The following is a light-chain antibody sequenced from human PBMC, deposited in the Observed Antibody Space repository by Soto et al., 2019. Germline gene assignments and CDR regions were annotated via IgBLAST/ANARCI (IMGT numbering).Light chain of an antibody. CDR1: QDISNY. J-gene: IGKJ4*01. V-gene: IGKV1-33*01. Sequence: DIQMTQSPSSLSASVGDRVTITCQASQDISNYLNWYQQKPGKAPKLLIYDASNLETGVPSRFSGSGSGTDFTFTISSLQPEDIATYYCQQYDNLPRLTFGGGTQVDIK. CDR2: DAS. CDR3: QQYDNLPRLT.